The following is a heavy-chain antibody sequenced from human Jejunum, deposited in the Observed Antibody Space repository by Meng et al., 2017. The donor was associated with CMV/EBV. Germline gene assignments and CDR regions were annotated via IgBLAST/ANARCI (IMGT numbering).Heavy chain of an antibody. D-gene: IGHD6-19*01. Sequence: GFTFSTYGMHWVRLAPGRGLEWVAFIRYDGNNKYYTDSVKGRFTISRDNSRSTLFLQMNSLGVEDMAVYYCAKDLGASGWFETFDSWGQGTLVTVSS. CDR2: IRYDGNNK. CDR3: AKDLGASGWFETFDS. CDR1: GFTFSTYG. V-gene: IGHV3-30*02. J-gene: IGHJ4*02.